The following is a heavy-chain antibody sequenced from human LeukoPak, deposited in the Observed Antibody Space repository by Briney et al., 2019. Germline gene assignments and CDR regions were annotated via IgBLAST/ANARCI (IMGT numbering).Heavy chain of an antibody. D-gene: IGHD6-19*01. J-gene: IGHJ4*02. CDR1: GYTFTSYG. Sequence: ASVKVSCKASGYTFTSYGISWVRQAPGQGLEWMGWINPNSGGTNYAQKFQGRVTMTRDTSISTAYMELSRLRSDDTAVYYCARGGDSSGWYDFDYWGQGTLVTVSS. CDR3: ARGGDSSGWYDFDY. V-gene: IGHV1-2*02. CDR2: INPNSGGT.